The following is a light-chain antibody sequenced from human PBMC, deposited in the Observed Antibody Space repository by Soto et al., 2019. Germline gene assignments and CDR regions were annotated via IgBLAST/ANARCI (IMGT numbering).Light chain of an antibody. V-gene: IGKV2-28*01. CDR1: QSLLHSNGNNY. J-gene: IGKJ1*01. CDR2: LAS. Sequence: DVVMTQSPLSLPVTPGEPASISCRSSQSLLHSNGNNYLDWYLQKPGQSPQRLIYLASNRVSGGAERLRGDGAGPDFLPKIRRLEGGDVGHYYCMQSLQTPRTFGQGTKVEIK. CDR3: MQSLQTPRT.